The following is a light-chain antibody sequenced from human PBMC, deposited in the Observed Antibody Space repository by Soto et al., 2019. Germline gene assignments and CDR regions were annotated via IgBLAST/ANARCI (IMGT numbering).Light chain of an antibody. V-gene: IGKV3-20*01. CDR2: DAS. CDR3: QQYAGSPIT. Sequence: IVLTQSPGTLSLSPGERATLSCRASQSVSSSLAWYQQKPGLAPTLLISDASSRASGVPDRFTGGGSGTDFTLTIRRLEPEDFALYYCQQYAGSPITFGQGTRLEIK. CDR1: QSVSSS. J-gene: IGKJ5*01.